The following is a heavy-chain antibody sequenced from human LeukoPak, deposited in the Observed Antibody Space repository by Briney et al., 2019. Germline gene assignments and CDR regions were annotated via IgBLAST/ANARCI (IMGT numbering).Heavy chain of an antibody. J-gene: IGHJ6*03. CDR3: AKSPCDSSGYYVNYMDV. CDR1: GFTFDDYA. CDR2: ISWNSGSI. D-gene: IGHD3-22*01. V-gene: IGHV3-9*01. Sequence: GGSLRLSCAASGFTFDDYAMHWVRQAPGKGLEWVSGISWNSGSIGYADSVKGRFTISRDNAKNSLYLQMNSLRAEDTALYYCAKSPCDSSGYYVNYMDVWGKGTTVTVSS.